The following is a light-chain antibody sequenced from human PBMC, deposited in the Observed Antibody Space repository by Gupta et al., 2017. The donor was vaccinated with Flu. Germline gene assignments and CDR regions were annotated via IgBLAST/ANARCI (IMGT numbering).Light chain of an antibody. V-gene: IGKV3-20*01. J-gene: IGKJ3*01. Sequence: LSLPPGEGATVSCRASESVSISSIAWYQQKYGQAPRLLMYGTSKRAAGVTDRSTGSGAGTAVTLTISRLEPEDFAVYHCQHYDSVWGRFTFGPGTKVEIK. CDR3: QHYDSVWGRFT. CDR2: GTS. CDR1: ESVSISS.